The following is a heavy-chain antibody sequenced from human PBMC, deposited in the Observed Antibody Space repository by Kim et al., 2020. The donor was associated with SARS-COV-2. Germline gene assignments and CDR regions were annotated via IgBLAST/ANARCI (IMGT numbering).Heavy chain of an antibody. J-gene: IGHJ6*02. CDR2: IIPIFGTA. CDR3: ARTHSQRPFKDGMDV. Sequence: SVKVSCKASGGTFSSYAISWVRQAPGQGLEWMGGIIPIFGTANYAQKFQGRVTITADESTSTAYMELSSLRSEDTAVYYCARTHSQRPFKDGMDVWGQGTTVTVSS. D-gene: IGHD6-13*01. V-gene: IGHV1-69*13. CDR1: GGTFSSYA.